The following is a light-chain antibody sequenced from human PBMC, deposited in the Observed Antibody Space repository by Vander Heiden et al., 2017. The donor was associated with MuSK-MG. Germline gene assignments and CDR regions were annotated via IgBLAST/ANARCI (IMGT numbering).Light chain of an antibody. CDR1: QSLLHSNGYNY. V-gene: IGKV2-28*01. J-gene: IGKJ1*01. CDR3: RQSLQTPRT. CDR2: LGS. Sequence: DIVMTQSPLSLPVTPGEPASISCRSSQSLLHSNGYNYLDWYLQKPGLSPQLLIYLGSNRASGVPDRFSGTASGTDFTLKIRRVEAEHVGVYYCRQSLQTPRTYGQGTKVEIK.